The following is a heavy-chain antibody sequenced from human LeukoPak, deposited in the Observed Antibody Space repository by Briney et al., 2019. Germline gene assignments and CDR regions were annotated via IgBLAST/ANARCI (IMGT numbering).Heavy chain of an antibody. V-gene: IGHV3-23*01. D-gene: IGHD2/OR15-2a*01. CDR3: AKSHSLEYRGYFDY. CDR2: ISDTGGST. J-gene: IGHJ4*02. Sequence: PGGSLRLSCAPSGFTFSVNAMTWGRQAPGKGLEWVSSISDTGGSTYYADSVKGRFTISRGNSKNTLYLLMNELSAEGTAVYYCAKSHSLEYRGYFDYWGQGTLVTVSS. CDR1: GFTFSVNA.